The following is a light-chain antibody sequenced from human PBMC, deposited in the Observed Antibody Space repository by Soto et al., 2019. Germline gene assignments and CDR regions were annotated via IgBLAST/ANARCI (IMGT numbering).Light chain of an antibody. Sequence: VLAQPASVSGSPGQSITISCSGPTSDIHDFNSISWYRHHPGKAPRLIVYDVNKRPSGISPRFSGSKSGLTASLTISGLQGGDEADYFCTSYTAKNTLVFGTGTKVTVL. CDR1: TSDIHDFNS. CDR3: TSYTAKNTLV. CDR2: DVN. V-gene: IGLV2-14*01. J-gene: IGLJ1*01.